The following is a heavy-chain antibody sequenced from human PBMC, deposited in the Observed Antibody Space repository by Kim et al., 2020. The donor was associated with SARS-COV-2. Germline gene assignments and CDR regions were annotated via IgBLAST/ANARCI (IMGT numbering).Heavy chain of an antibody. CDR1: GFTFSGSA. CDR3: TSDPGTTLAFWDVFDI. Sequence: GGSLRLSCAASGFTFSGSAMHWVRQASGKGLEWVGRIRSKANSYATAYSASVKGRFTISRDDSKNTSYLQMNNLKTEDTAVYYCTSDPGTTLAFWDVFDIWGQGTMVTVSS. D-gene: IGHD1-1*01. CDR2: IRSKANSYAT. J-gene: IGHJ3*02. V-gene: IGHV3-73*01.